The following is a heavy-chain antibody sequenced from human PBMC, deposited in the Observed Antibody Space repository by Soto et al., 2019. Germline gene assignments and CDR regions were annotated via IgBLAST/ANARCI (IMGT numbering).Heavy chain of an antibody. CDR3: ARPPRSSGDHHGLNV. D-gene: IGHD6-25*01. Sequence: QVQLVQSGAEVKKPGSSVKVSCKASGGTFSSYAISWVRQAPGQGLEWMGGIIPIFGTANYAQKFQGRVTITADESTTPASMELGSLRSADTAVYYCARPPRSSGDHHGLNVWGPGTTVTVSS. CDR2: IIPIFGTA. CDR1: GGTFSSYA. J-gene: IGHJ6*02. V-gene: IGHV1-69*12.